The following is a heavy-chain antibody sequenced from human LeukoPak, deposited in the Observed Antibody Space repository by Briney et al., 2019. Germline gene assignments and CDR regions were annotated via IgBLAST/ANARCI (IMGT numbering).Heavy chain of an antibody. V-gene: IGHV1-18*01. CDR2: ISAYNGNT. Sequence: ASVKVSCKASGYTFTSYGISWVRQAPGQGLEWMGWISAYNGNTNYAQKLQGRVTMTTDTSTSTAYMELRSLRSDDTAVYYCAREADYDSSGYRTYYFDYWGQGTLVTVSS. CDR1: GYTFTSYG. CDR3: AREADYDSSGYRTYYFDY. J-gene: IGHJ4*02. D-gene: IGHD3-22*01.